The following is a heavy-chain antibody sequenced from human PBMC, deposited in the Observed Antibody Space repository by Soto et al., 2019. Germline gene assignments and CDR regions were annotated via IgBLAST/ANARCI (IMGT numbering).Heavy chain of an antibody. D-gene: IGHD6-19*01. CDR2: IRSKANSYAT. CDR3: TSLSGWPNDAFDI. CDR1: GFTFSGSA. Sequence: PGGSLRLSCAASGFTFSGSAMHWVRQASGKGLEWVGRIRSKANSYATAYAASVKGRFTISRDDSKNAAYLQMNSLKTEDTAVYYCTSLSGWPNDAFDIWGQGTMVTV. J-gene: IGHJ3*02. V-gene: IGHV3-73*01.